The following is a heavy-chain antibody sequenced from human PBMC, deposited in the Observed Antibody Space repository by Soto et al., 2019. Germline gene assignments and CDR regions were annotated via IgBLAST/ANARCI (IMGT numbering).Heavy chain of an antibody. V-gene: IGHV3-64*01. CDR2: ISSFGGST. J-gene: IGHJ4*02. Sequence: EVQLVESGGGLVQPGGSLRLSCAASGFTFSTYAMHWVRQAPGKGLEYVSVISSFGGSTYYANSVKGRFTISRDNSKNTLYLKRGSLGVEEWVVFYWAGTSGYPFASGGQEPLVPVPS. D-gene: IGHD5-12*01. CDR3: AGTSGYPFAS. CDR1: GFTFSTYA.